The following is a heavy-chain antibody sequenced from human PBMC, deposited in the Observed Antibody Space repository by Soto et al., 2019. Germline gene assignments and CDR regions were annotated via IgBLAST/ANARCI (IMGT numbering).Heavy chain of an antibody. Sequence: ASVKVSCKASGYTFTSYDINWVRQATGQGLEWMGWMNPNSGNTGYAQKFQGRVTMTRNTSISTAYMELSSLRSEDTAVYYCARVEDTVTTHFDYWGQGTLVTVSS. CDR2: MNPNSGNT. CDR3: ARVEDTVTTHFDY. CDR1: GYTFTSYD. J-gene: IGHJ4*02. V-gene: IGHV1-8*01. D-gene: IGHD4-17*01.